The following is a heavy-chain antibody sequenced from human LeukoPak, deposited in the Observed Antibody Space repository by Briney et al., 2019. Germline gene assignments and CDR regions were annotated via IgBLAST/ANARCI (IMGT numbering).Heavy chain of an antibody. V-gene: IGHV4-38-2*02. Sequence: SETLSLTCAVSGYSISSGYYWGWIRQPPGKGLEWIGTIYHSGSIYYNPSLKSRVNISLDTSKNQLSLKLRSVTAADTAIYYCARDRPLLSGWSWFDPWGQGTLVTVSS. CDR3: ARDRPLLSGWSWFDP. J-gene: IGHJ5*02. D-gene: IGHD6-19*01. CDR1: GYSISSGYY. CDR2: IYHSGSI.